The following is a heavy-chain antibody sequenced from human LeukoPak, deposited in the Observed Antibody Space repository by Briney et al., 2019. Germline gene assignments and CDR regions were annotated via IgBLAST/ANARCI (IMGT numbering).Heavy chain of an antibody. CDR1: GFTFSSYS. Sequence: GRSLRLSCAASGFTFSSYSMNWVRQAPGKGLEWVSSISSSSSYIYYADSVKGRFTISRDNAKSSLYLQMNSLRAEDTAVYYCAARGSSDLDYWGQGTLVTVSS. V-gene: IGHV3-21*01. CDR3: AARGSSDLDY. CDR2: ISSSSSYI. J-gene: IGHJ4*02. D-gene: IGHD3-10*01.